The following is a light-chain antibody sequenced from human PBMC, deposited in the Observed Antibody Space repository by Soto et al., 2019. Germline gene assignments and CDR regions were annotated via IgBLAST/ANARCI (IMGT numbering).Light chain of an antibody. V-gene: IGKV1-5*03. Sequence: DIQMTQSPSTLSASVGDRVTITCRASQSISNWLAWYQQKPGKAPKLLIYKASTLESGVPSRFSGNGSGTEFTLTISSLQPDDFATYYFHQFSFSHTFGGGTKVEIK. CDR3: HQFSFSHT. J-gene: IGKJ4*01. CDR1: QSISNW. CDR2: KAS.